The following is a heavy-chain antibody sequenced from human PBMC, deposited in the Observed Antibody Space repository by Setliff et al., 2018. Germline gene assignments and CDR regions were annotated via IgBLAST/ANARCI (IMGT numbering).Heavy chain of an antibody. CDR3: TRHEDRNKCTSSSCYRENDAFDV. CDR1: GYNFNAHW. CDR2: IYPGDSDT. Sequence: GESLKISCESSGYNFNAHWVGWVRQMPGKGLEWMGIIYPGDSDTRYSPSFQGQVTISADKSINTAYLQWSSLKASDTAIYYCTRHEDRNKCTSSSCYRENDAFDVWGQGAMVTVSS. V-gene: IGHV5-51*01. D-gene: IGHD2-2*01. J-gene: IGHJ3*01.